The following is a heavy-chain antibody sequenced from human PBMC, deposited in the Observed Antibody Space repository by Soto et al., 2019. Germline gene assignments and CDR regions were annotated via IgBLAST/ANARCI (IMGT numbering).Heavy chain of an antibody. CDR3: ARDSTASSDQNYYYFGMDV. CDR2: MNPSGGST. J-gene: IGHJ6*02. Sequence: ASVKVSCTASGYTLTSYYMHWVRQAPGQGLEWLGIMNPSGGSTTYAQKFQGRITMTRDTSMSTVYMELSSLRSEDTAVYYCARDSTASSDQNYYYFGMDVWGQGTTVTVSS. CDR1: GYTLTSYY. D-gene: IGHD4-4*01. V-gene: IGHV1-46*01.